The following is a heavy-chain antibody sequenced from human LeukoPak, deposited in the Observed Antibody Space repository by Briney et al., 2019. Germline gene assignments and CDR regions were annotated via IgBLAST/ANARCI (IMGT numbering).Heavy chain of an antibody. J-gene: IGHJ2*01. V-gene: IGHV3-7*01. Sequence: PGGSLRLSCAPSGFTLTNYWMTWVRQAPRGGREWVANIKDDGSAKYYVDSVKGRFTISRDNARNSLYLQMNSLRAEDTAVYYCARALYRQHIVVVNAKSYCYFDLWGRGTLVTVSS. CDR2: IKDDGSAK. D-gene: IGHD2-21*01. CDR1: GFTLTNYW. CDR3: ARALYRQHIVVVNAKSYCYFDL.